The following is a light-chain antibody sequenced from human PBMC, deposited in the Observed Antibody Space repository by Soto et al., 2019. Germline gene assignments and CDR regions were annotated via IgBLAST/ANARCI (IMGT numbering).Light chain of an antibody. J-gene: IGKJ3*01. CDR2: GAS. CDR1: QSVSNNY. Sequence: EIVLTQSPGTLSLSPGERATLSCRASQSVSNNYLAWYQQKPGQAPRLLIYGASNRATGIPDRFSGSGSGTDFTLTISRLQREDFAVYYCQQCGSPPFTFGPGTKVDIK. V-gene: IGKV3-20*01. CDR3: QQCGSPPFT.